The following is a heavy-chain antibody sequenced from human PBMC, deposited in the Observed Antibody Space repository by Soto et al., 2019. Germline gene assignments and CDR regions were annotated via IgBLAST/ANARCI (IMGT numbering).Heavy chain of an antibody. Sequence: PGESLKISCKGSGYSFTSYWIGWVRQMPGKGLEWMGIIYPGDSDTRYSPSLQGQVTISADKSISTAYLQWSSLKASDTAMYYCASSIYGSLYGDYVAFDYWGQGTLVTVSS. J-gene: IGHJ4*02. CDR2: IYPGDSDT. V-gene: IGHV5-51*01. CDR3: ASSIYGSLYGDYVAFDY. D-gene: IGHD4-17*01. CDR1: GYSFTSYW.